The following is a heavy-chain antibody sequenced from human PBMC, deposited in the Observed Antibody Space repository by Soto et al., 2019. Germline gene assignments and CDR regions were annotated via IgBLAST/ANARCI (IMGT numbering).Heavy chain of an antibody. CDR3: ARAILAYDIYGMDV. CDR2: INAGNGNT. V-gene: IGHV1-3*05. J-gene: IGHJ6*02. Sequence: QVQLVQSGAEEKKPGASVKVSCKASGYTFTSYAMHWVRQAPGQRLEWMGWINAGNGNTKYSQKFQGRVTITRDTSASTAYMELSSLRSEDTAVYYCARAILAYDIYGMDVWGQGTTVTVSS. D-gene: IGHD1-1*01. CDR1: GYTFTSYA.